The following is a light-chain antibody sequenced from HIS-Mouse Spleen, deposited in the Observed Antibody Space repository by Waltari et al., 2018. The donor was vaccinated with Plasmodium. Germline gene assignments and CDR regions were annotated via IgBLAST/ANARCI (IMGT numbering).Light chain of an antibody. CDR3: QQYNNWSFT. V-gene: IGKV3-15*01. CDR1: QCVSSN. J-gene: IGKJ3*01. Sequence: EIVMTQSPATLSVSPGERATLSCRARQCVSSNLAWYQQKPGQAPRLLIYGASTRATGIPARFSGSGSGTEFTLTISSLQSEDFAVYYCQQYNNWSFTFGPGTKVDIK. CDR2: GAS.